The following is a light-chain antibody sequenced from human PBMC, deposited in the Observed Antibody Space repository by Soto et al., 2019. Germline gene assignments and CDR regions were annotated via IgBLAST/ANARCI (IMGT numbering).Light chain of an antibody. Sequence: QSALTQPPSVSGAPGQRVTISCTGSSSNIGAGYDVHWYQQLPGTAPKLLIYGNSNRPSGVPDRFSGSKSGTSASLAITGLQAEDEDDHYCQSYDSSLSGELFGGGTKVTVL. J-gene: IGLJ2*01. CDR2: GNS. CDR1: SSNIGAGYD. V-gene: IGLV1-40*01. CDR3: QSYDSSLSGEL.